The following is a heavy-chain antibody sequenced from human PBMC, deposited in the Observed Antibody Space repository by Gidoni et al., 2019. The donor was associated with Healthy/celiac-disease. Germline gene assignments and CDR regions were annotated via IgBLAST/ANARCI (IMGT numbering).Heavy chain of an antibody. CDR3: AIGRKSIAARFSYYYYYMDV. D-gene: IGHD6-6*01. V-gene: IGHV4-34*01. CDR1: GGSFSGYY. J-gene: IGHJ6*03. Sequence: QVQLQQWGAGLLKPSETLSLTCAVYGGSFSGYYWSWIRQPPGKGLEWIGEINHRGSTNYNPSLKSRVTISVDTSKNQFSLKLSSVTAADTAVYYCAIGRKSIAARFSYYYYYMDVWGKGTTVTVSS. CDR2: INHRGST.